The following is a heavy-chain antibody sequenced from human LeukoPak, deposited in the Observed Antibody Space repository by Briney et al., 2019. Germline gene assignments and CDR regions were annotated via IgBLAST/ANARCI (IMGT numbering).Heavy chain of an antibody. CDR2: IYYSGST. D-gene: IGHD3-3*01. Sequence: PSETLSLTCTVSGGSISSYYWSWIRQPPGKGLVWIGYIYYSGSTNYNPSLKSRVTISVDTSKNQFSLKLSSVTAADTAVYYCAGEAGNFWSGREAFDIWGQGTMVTISS. CDR1: GGSISSYY. J-gene: IGHJ3*02. CDR3: AGEAGNFWSGREAFDI. V-gene: IGHV4-59*01.